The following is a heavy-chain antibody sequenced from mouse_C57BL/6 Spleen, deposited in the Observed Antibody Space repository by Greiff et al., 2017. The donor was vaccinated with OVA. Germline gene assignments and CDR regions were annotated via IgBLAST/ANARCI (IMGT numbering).Heavy chain of an antibody. D-gene: IGHD1-1*02. V-gene: IGHV1-64*01. CDR2: IHPNSGST. J-gene: IGHJ2*01. Sequence: QVQLKESGAELVKPGASVKLSCKASGYTFTSYWMHWVKQRPGQGLEWIGMIHPNSGSTNYNEKFKSKATLTVDKSSSTAYMQLSSLTSEDSAVYYCARGVATVDYWGQGTTLTVSS. CDR1: GYTFTSYW. CDR3: ARGVATVDY.